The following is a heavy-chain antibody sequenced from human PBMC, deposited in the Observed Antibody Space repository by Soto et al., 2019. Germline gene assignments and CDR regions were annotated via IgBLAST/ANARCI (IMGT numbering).Heavy chain of an antibody. CDR2: ISYDGSNK. D-gene: IGHD6-6*01. J-gene: IGHJ2*01. CDR1: GFTFRNYG. CDR3: ARTYASSSGFGYFDL. V-gene: IGHV3-30*03. Sequence: QVQMVESGGGVVQPGRSLRLSCAASGFTFRNYGMHWVRQAPGKGLEWVAVISYDGSNKYYADSVKGRFTLSRDNSNYTLYLQMNSLRTEDTAVYYCARTYASSSGFGYFDLWGRGTLVTVSS.